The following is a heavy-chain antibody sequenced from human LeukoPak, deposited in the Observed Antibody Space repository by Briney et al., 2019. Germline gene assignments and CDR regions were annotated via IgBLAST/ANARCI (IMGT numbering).Heavy chain of an antibody. Sequence: ASVKVSCKASGYTFTSYAMHWVRQAPGQRLEWMGWINAGNGNTKYSQKFQGRVTITRDTSASTAYMELSSLRSEDTGVYYCARRSVDSYEIFDYWGQGTLVTVSS. CDR3: ARRSVDSYEIFDY. CDR1: GYTFTSYA. J-gene: IGHJ4*02. V-gene: IGHV1-3*01. D-gene: IGHD5-18*01. CDR2: INAGNGNT.